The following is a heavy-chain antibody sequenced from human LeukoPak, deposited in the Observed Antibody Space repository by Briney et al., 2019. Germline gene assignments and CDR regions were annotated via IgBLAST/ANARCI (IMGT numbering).Heavy chain of an antibody. Sequence: SETPSLTCAVYGGSFSGYYWSWIRQPPGKGLEWIGEINHSGSTNYNPSLKSRVTISVDTSKNQFSLKLSSVTAADTAVYYCAGDSSGWYSYWGQGTLVTVSS. CDR2: INHSGST. V-gene: IGHV4-34*01. D-gene: IGHD6-19*01. J-gene: IGHJ4*02. CDR1: GGSFSGYY. CDR3: AGDSSGWYSY.